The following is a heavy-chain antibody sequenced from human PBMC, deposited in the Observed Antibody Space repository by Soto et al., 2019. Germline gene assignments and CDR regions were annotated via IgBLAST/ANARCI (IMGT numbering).Heavy chain of an antibody. D-gene: IGHD3-22*01. Sequence: QLQLQESGSGLVKPSQTLSLTCAVSGGSISSGGYSWSWIRQPPGKGLEWIGYIYHSGSTYYNPSLKSRVTISVDRSKNQFSLKLSSVTAADTAVYYCARAPARYYCDSSGYYYGDYFDYWGQGTLVTVSS. V-gene: IGHV4-30-2*01. CDR1: GGSISSGGYS. CDR3: ARAPARYYCDSSGYYYGDYFDY. J-gene: IGHJ4*02. CDR2: IYHSGST.